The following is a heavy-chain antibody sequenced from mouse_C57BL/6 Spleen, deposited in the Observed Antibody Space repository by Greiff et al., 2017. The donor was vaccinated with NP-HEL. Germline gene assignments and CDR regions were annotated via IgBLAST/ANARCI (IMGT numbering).Heavy chain of an antibody. CDR2: IYPGSGNT. D-gene: IGHD2-2*01. J-gene: IGHJ2*01. CDR3: AGSTMVTTGGYFDY. V-gene: IGHV1-76*01. Sequence: QVQLKQSGAELVRPGASVKLSCKASGYTFTDYYINWVKQRPGQGLEWIARIYPGSGNTYYNEKFKGKATLTAEKSSSTAYMQLSSLTSEDSAVYFCAGSTMVTTGGYFDYWGQGTTLTVSS. CDR1: GYTFTDYY.